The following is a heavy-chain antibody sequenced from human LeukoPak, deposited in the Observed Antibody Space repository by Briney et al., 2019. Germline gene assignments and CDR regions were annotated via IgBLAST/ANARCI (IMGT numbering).Heavy chain of an antibody. J-gene: IGHJ4*02. D-gene: IGHD5-18*01. V-gene: IGHV5-51*01. CDR2: IYPGDSDI. CDR1: GYSFTTYW. CDR3: ARQQGYNYGTFDY. Sequence: GESLKISCKASGYSFTTYWIGWVRQMPGKGLEWMGIIYPGDSDITYSPSFQGQVAISADKSTSTAYLRWSSLKASDTAIYYCARQQGYNYGTFDYWGQGTLVTVSS.